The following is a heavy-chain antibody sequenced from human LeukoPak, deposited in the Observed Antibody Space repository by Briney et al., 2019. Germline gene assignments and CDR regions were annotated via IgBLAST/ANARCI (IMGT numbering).Heavy chain of an antibody. CDR3: ARMNGAARPDYYYYYMDV. CDR1: GFTFSSYW. D-gene: IGHD6-6*01. J-gene: IGHJ6*03. Sequence: GGSLRLSCAASGFTFSSYWMSWVRQAPGKGLEWVANIKQDGSEKYYVDSVKGRFTISRDNAKNSLYLQMNSLRAEDTAVYYCARMNGAARPDYYYYYMDVWGKGTTVTVSS. CDR2: IKQDGSEK. V-gene: IGHV3-7*01.